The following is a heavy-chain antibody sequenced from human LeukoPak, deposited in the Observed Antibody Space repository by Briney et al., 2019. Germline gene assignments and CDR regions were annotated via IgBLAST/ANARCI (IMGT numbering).Heavy chain of an antibody. D-gene: IGHD3-22*01. V-gene: IGHV3-7*04. CDR1: GFTFSSYW. Sequence: PGGSLRFSCAASGFTFSSYWRSWVRQAPGKGLEWVANIRQDGSEEFYVDSVKGRFTISRDNAKNSLYLQMNSLRAEDTAVYYCARDGDDSSGYYGDYWGQGTLVTVSS. CDR2: IRQDGSEE. J-gene: IGHJ4*02. CDR3: ARDGDDSSGYYGDY.